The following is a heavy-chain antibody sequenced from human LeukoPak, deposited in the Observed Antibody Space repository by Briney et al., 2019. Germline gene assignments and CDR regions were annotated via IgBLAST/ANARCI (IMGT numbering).Heavy chain of an antibody. D-gene: IGHD2-15*01. Sequence: ASVKVSCKASGYTVTHYPMNWVRQAPGQGLEWMGWINTNTGNPTYAQGFTGRFVFSLDTSVSTAYLQISSLKAEDTAVYYCASQYCSGGSCYYPGAFDIWGQGTMVTVSS. CDR2: INTNTGNP. CDR1: GYTVTHYP. V-gene: IGHV7-4-1*02. CDR3: ASQYCSGGSCYYPGAFDI. J-gene: IGHJ3*02.